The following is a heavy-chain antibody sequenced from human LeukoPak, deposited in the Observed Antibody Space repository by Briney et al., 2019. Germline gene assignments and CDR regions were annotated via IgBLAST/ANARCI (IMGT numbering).Heavy chain of an antibody. V-gene: IGHV4-59*08. D-gene: IGHD1-26*01. CDR3: ARRGAPSKFYYFDS. CDR2: VSKTGNT. CDR1: GGFLTTHY. Sequence: SETLSLTCTVSGGFLTTHYWAWIRQPPGKGLEWIGFVSKTGNTNYNPSLKSRVTISVDTPKSTFSLRLSSLTAADAAVYFCARRGAPSKFYYFDSWGQGTLVTVSS. J-gene: IGHJ4*02.